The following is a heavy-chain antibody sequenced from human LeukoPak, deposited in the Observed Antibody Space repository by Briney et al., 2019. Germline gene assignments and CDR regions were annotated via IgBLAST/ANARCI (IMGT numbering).Heavy chain of an antibody. D-gene: IGHD3-9*01. J-gene: IGHJ5*02. Sequence: ASVKVSCKASGYTFTGDYMNWVRQAPGQGLWWMGWINSDSGFTKYAQKFQGRVTMTRETSITTVYMDLTRLTSDDTAVYYCARNFDMKGFDPWGQGTLVTVSS. V-gene: IGHV1-2*02. CDR3: ARNFDMKGFDP. CDR2: INSDSGFT. CDR1: GYTFTGDY.